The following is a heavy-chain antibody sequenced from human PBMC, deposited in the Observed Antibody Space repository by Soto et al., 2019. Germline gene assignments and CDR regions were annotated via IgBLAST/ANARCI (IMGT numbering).Heavy chain of an antibody. CDR1: AGSISRGCYY. D-gene: IGHD6-6*01. Sequence: SVTRSLTCTVSAGSISRGCYYWSWLRQHPGKGLEWIEYTDYSGNTYYHPSLKSLVTIAADTSKNQFSLKLSSVAAADTAVNYCVSYRAMSRAARHYYNYGMDVWCQGTTETVSS. J-gene: IGHJ6*02. V-gene: IGHV4-31*01. CDR2: TDYSGNT. CDR3: VSYRAMSRAARHYYNYGMDV.